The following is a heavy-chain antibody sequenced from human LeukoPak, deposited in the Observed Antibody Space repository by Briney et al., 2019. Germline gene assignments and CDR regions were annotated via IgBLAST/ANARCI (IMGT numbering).Heavy chain of an antibody. CDR1: GFTFSSYS. J-gene: IGHJ6*03. D-gene: IGHD3-10*01. Sequence: GGSLRLSCAASGFTFSSYSMNWVREAPGKGLEWVSGIGWNSGNLGYADSVKGRFTISRDNAKNSLFLQMNSLRAEDTALYYCVRAGGSGSYYYYYMDVWGKGTTVTVSS. CDR3: VRAGGSGSYYYYYMDV. CDR2: IGWNSGNL. V-gene: IGHV3-9*01.